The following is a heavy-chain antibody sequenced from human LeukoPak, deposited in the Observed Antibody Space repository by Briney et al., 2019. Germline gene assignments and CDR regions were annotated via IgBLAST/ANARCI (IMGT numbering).Heavy chain of an antibody. CDR2: IPYDGSNK. CDR3: AKDGRYSGYDPTIAVAGTFDY. J-gene: IGHJ4*02. Sequence: PGGSLRLSCSASGFTFRNYAMHWIRQAPGKGLEWVAVIPYDGSNKYYADSVKGRFTISRDNSKNTLYLQMNSLRAEDTAVYYCAKDGRYSGYDPTIAVAGTFDYWGQGTLVTVSS. D-gene: IGHD6-19*01. CDR1: GFTFRNYA. V-gene: IGHV3-30*04.